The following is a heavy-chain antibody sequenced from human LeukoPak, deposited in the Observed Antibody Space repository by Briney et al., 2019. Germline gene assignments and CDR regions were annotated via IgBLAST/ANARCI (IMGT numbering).Heavy chain of an antibody. CDR2: ISAYTGNT. J-gene: IGHJ4*02. V-gene: IGHV1-18*01. D-gene: IGHD4-17*01. Sequence: GASVKVSCKASGYTFSNYGLSWVRLAPGHGLEWMGWISAYTGNTNYAQKFQGRVTLTTDTSTTTAYMDLRSLRSDDTAVYYCARDEFDFGAYYFDYWGQGTLVTVSS. CDR3: ARDEFDFGAYYFDY. CDR1: GYTFSNYG.